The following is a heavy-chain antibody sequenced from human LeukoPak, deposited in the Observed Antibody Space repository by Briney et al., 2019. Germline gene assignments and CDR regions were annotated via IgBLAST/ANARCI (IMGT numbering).Heavy chain of an antibody. D-gene: IGHD2-21*01. CDR2: IYYSGST. CDR1: GGSISSYY. Sequence: SETLSLTCTVSGGSISSYYWSWIRQPPGKGLEWIGYIYYSGSTNYNPSLKSRVTISVDTSKNQFSLKLSSVTAADTAVYYCARHDVAYCGGDCYPERDYWGQGTLVTVSS. J-gene: IGHJ4*02. V-gene: IGHV4-59*01. CDR3: ARHDVAYCGGDCYPERDY.